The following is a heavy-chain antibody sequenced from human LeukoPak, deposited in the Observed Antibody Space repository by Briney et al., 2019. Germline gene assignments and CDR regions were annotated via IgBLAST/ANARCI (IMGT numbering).Heavy chain of an antibody. CDR3: ARGWYQYYFDC. J-gene: IGHJ4*02. V-gene: IGHV3-48*03. D-gene: IGHD2-15*01. CDR1: GFTFSNYE. CDR2: ISSSGSAI. Sequence: GGSLRLSCAASGFTFSNYEMNWVRQAPGKGLVWVSYISSSGSAIYYADSVKGRFTISRDNAKNSLYLQMNSLRAEDTAVYYCARGWYQYYFDCWGQGTLVTVSS.